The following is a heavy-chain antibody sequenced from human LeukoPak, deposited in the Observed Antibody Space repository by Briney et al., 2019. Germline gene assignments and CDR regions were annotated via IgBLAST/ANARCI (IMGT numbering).Heavy chain of an antibody. V-gene: IGHV1-2*02. Sequence: GASVKVSCKASGYTFTGYYMHWVRQAPGQGLEWMGWINPNSGGTNYAQKFQGRVIMTRDTSISTAYMELSRLRSDDTAVYYCAKDILTGYPGMGVWGQGTTVTVSS. D-gene: IGHD3-9*01. CDR3: AKDILTGYPGMGV. CDR2: INPNSGGT. CDR1: GYTFTGYY. J-gene: IGHJ6*02.